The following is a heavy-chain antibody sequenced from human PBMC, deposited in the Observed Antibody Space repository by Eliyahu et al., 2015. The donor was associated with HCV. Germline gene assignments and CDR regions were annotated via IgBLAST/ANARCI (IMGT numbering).Heavy chain of an antibody. D-gene: IGHD2-15*01. J-gene: IGHJ4*02. V-gene: IGHV3-7*01. CDR2: IKQDGSEI. Sequence: SLRLSCAGSGFTFSSYWMSWVRQTPGKGLEWVANIKQDGSEIYYVDSVKGRFTISRDNAKNSLYLQMNSLRAEDTAVYFCARSTQSPYCSGGSCYFFGCWGQGVLVSVSS. CDR1: GFTFSSYW. CDR3: ARSTQSPYCSGGSCYFFGC.